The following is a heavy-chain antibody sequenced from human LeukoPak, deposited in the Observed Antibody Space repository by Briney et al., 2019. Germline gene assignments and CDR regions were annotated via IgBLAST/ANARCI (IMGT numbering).Heavy chain of an antibody. CDR2: IIPILGIA. Sequence: SVKVSCKASGGTFSSYAISWVRQAPGQGLEWMGRIIPILGIANYAQKFQGRVTITADKSTSTAYMELSSLRSEDTAVYYCARYRYYYGSGSSYYYHYGMDVWGQGTTVTVSS. J-gene: IGHJ6*02. D-gene: IGHD3-10*01. V-gene: IGHV1-69*04. CDR1: GGTFSSYA. CDR3: ARYRYYYGSGSSYYYHYGMDV.